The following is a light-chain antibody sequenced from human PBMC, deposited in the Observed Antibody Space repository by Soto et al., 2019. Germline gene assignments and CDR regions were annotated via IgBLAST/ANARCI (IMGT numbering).Light chain of an antibody. V-gene: IGKV3-15*01. Sequence: EIVMTQSPATLSVSPGERATLHCRASQSVSSNLGWYQHKPGQAPRLLIYGASTRATGIPARFSGSGSGTDFTLTISGLQSEDFAAYYCQQYNDWPPGYTFGQGTKVDIK. CDR2: GAS. J-gene: IGKJ2*01. CDR1: QSVSSN. CDR3: QQYNDWPPGYT.